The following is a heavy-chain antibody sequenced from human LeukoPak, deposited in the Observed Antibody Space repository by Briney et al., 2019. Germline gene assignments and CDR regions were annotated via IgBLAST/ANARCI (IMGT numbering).Heavy chain of an antibody. CDR2: VNSDGSST. CDR1: GFTFIDHY. J-gene: IGHJ6*02. V-gene: IGHV3-74*01. CDR3: ARGRYYGMDV. Sequence: GGSLRLSCAASGFTFIDHYMDWVRQAPGKGLVWVSRVNSDGSSTTYADSVKGRFTISRDNAKNTLYLQMNSLRAEDTAVYYCARGRYYGMDVWGQGTTVTVSS.